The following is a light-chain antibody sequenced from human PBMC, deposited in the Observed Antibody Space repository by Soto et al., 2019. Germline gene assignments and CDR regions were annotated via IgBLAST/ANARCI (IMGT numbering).Light chain of an antibody. CDR3: CSYVSFGYLVR. CDR2: EGT. V-gene: IGLV2-23*01. CDR1: SSDVGSYAL. J-gene: IGLJ3*02. Sequence: QSVLTQPASVSGSPGQSITITCTGASSDVGSYALVSWYQQLPGKAPKLIIYEGTKRPSGVSNRFSGSKSDNAASLTISGLQAEDEADYYCCSYVSFGYLVRFGGGTKLTVL.